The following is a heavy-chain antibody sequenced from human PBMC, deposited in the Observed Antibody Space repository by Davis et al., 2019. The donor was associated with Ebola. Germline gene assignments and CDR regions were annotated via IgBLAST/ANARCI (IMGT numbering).Heavy chain of an antibody. CDR3: ACYVLG. CDR1: EFTFTTYV. V-gene: IGHV3-30-3*01. D-gene: IGHD2-8*01. J-gene: IGHJ4*02. Sequence: GESLKISCAASEFTFTTYVMHWVRQAPGKGLEWVAVISYDGSNRYYADSVKGRFTISRENSKNTLSLQMNSLRTEDTAVYYCACYVLGWGQGSLVTVSS. CDR2: ISYDGSNR.